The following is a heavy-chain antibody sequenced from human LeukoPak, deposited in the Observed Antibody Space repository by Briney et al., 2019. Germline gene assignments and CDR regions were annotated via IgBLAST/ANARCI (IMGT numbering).Heavy chain of an antibody. Sequence: GRSLRLSCAASGFTFSSYGMHWVRQAPGKGLEWVAVIWYDGSNKYYADSVKGRFTISRDNSKNTLYLQMNSLRAEDTAVYYCAREYGSGSYRTYYYYGMDVWGQGTTVTVSS. D-gene: IGHD3-10*01. J-gene: IGHJ6*02. V-gene: IGHV3-33*01. CDR3: AREYGSGSYRTYYYYGMDV. CDR1: GFTFSSYG. CDR2: IWYDGSNK.